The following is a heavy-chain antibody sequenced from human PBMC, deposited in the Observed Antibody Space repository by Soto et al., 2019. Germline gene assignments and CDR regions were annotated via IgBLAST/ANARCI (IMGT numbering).Heavy chain of an antibody. D-gene: IGHD4-17*01. CDR1: GFTFSSYA. Sequence: GGSLRLSCAASGFTFSSYAMSWVRQAPGKGLEWVSVISGGGGATYYADSMKGRFTISRDNSKNTLYLQMNSLRAEDTAVYYCAKGEKYGDYAGRYFDCWGQGTLVTVSS. V-gene: IGHV3-23*01. CDR3: AKGEKYGDYAGRYFDC. J-gene: IGHJ4*02. CDR2: ISGGGGAT.